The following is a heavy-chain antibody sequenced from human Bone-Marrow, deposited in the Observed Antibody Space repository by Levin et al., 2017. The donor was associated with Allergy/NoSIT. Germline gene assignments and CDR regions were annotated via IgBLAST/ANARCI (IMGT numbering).Heavy chain of an antibody. V-gene: IGHV3-30*18. CDR2: ISYDGSNK. CDR3: AKDFSRGYVAATGGYYYYGMDV. CDR1: GFTFSSYG. Sequence: GESLKISCAASGFTFSSYGMHWVRQAPGKGLEWVAVISYDGSNKYYADSVKGRFTISRDNSKNTLYLQMNSLRAEDTAVYYCAKDFSRGYVAATGGYYYYGMDVWGQGTTVTVSS. D-gene: IGHD6-25*01. J-gene: IGHJ6*02.